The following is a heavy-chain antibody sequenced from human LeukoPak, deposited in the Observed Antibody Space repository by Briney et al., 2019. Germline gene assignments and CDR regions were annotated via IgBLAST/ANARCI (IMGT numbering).Heavy chain of an antibody. CDR3: ARGGVYSSSWYVYYYYYMDV. D-gene: IGHD6-13*01. V-gene: IGHV3-30*04. CDR2: ISYDGSNK. J-gene: IGHJ6*03. Sequence: GGSLRLSCAASGFTFSSYAMHWVRQAPGKGLEWVAVISYDGSNKYYADSVKGRFTISRDNSKNTLYLQMNSLRAEDTAVYYCARGGVYSSSWYVYYYYYMDVWGKGTTVTISS. CDR1: GFTFSSYA.